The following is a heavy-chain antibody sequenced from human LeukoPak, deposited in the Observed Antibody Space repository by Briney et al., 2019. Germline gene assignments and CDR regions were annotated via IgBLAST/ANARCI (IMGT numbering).Heavy chain of an antibody. Sequence: GGSLRLSCAASGFTFSSCSMNGVRQAPGKGLEWVSSISSSSSYIYYADSVKGRFTISRDNAKNSLYLQMNSLRAEDTALYYCAKAPSPEDAFDIWGQGTMVTVSS. CDR3: AKAPSPEDAFDI. J-gene: IGHJ3*02. CDR2: ISSSSSYI. CDR1: GFTFSSCS. V-gene: IGHV3-21*04.